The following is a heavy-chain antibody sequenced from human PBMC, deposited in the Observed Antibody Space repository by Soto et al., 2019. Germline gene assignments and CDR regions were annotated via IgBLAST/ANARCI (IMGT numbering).Heavy chain of an antibody. V-gene: IGHV4-59*08. J-gene: IGHJ3*02. CDR1: GGSISSYY. CDR2: IYYSGST. D-gene: IGHD3-16*02. Sequence: SEALSLTCTVSGGSISSYYWSWIRQPPGKGLEWIGYIYYSGSTNYNPPLKSRVTISVDTSKNQFSLKLSSVTAADTAVYYCARLGLGAVIVSAFDIWGQGTMVTVSS. CDR3: ARLGLGAVIVSAFDI.